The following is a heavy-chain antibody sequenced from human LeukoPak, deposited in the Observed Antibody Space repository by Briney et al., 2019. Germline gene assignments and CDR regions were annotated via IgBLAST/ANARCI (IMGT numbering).Heavy chain of an antibody. J-gene: IGHJ3*02. CDR2: ISGSGDST. CDR1: GFTFSSYS. V-gene: IGHV3-23*01. CDR3: AKDLRSSPIAFHI. Sequence: GGSLRLSCTASGFTFSSYSMSWVRQGPGRGLEWVSAISGSGDSTYYADSVKGRFTISRDNSKNTLYLQMNSLRAEDTAVYYCAKDLRSSPIAFHIWGQGTMVTVSS. D-gene: IGHD4-17*01.